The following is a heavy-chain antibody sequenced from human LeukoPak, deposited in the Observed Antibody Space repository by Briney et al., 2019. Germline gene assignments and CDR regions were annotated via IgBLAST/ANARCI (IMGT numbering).Heavy chain of an antibody. D-gene: IGHD1-26*01. J-gene: IGHJ4*02. V-gene: IGHV3-7*01. CDR3: ARRRYSGSSQHFDY. Sequence: GGSLRLSYAVSGLTFSTYTMSWVRQAPGKGLEWVANIKQDGSEKYYVDSVEGRFTISRDNAKNSLYLQMNSLRAEDTAVYYCARRRYSGSSQHFDYWGQGTLVTVSS. CDR1: GLTFSTYT. CDR2: IKQDGSEK.